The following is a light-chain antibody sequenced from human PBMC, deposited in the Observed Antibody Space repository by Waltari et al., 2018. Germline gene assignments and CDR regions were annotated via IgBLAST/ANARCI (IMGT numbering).Light chain of an antibody. CDR1: QSINTY. J-gene: IGKJ3*01. CDR3: QQGYRIPLA. Sequence: DIQMTQSPSSLSASVGDRVTITCRASQSINTYLNWYQRKPGEAPKLLIYGASTLESGFPSRFSGSGSGTDFTLTISSLQPEDFATYYCQQGYRIPLAFGPGAKVEMK. CDR2: GAS. V-gene: IGKV1-39*01.